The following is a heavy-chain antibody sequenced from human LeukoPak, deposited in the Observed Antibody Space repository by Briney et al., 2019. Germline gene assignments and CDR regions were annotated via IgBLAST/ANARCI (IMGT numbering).Heavy chain of an antibody. D-gene: IGHD6-13*01. J-gene: IGHJ4*02. Sequence: PSETLSLTCTVSGYSISSGYYWGWIRQPPGKGLEWIGSIYHSGSTYYNPSLKSRVTISVGTSKNQFSLKLSSVTAADTAVYYCARVGYSSSWYLVDYWGQGTLVTVSS. V-gene: IGHV4-38-2*02. CDR3: ARVGYSSSWYLVDY. CDR2: IYHSGST. CDR1: GYSISSGYY.